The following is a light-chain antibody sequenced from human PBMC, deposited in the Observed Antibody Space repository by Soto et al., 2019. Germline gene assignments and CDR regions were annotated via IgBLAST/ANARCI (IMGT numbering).Light chain of an antibody. CDR3: QTWDSNTRM. CDR1: SGHSSYI. CDR2: LEGGGRY. J-gene: IGLJ3*02. V-gene: IGLV4-60*02. Sequence: QPVLTQSSSASASLGSSVRLTCTLSSGHSSYIIAWHQQQPGKAPRCLMMLEGGGRYNKGRGVVDRFSGSGSGADRYLAISSMEFDDEADYYCQTWDSNTRMFGGGTKLTVL.